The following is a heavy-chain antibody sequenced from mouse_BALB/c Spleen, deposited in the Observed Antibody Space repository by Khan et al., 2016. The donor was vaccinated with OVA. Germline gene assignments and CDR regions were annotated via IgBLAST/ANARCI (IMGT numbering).Heavy chain of an antibody. Sequence: QVQLKESGPGLVAPSQSLSITCTVSGFSLTDYGVNWVRQPPGKGLEWLGMIWGDGSTDYNSALKSRLSISKDNSKSQGFLKMNSLQTDDTARYYCARELRLGGFAYWGQGTLVTVSA. J-gene: IGHJ3*01. D-gene: IGHD1-2*01. CDR1: GFSLTDYG. CDR2: IWGDGST. CDR3: ARELRLGGFAY. V-gene: IGHV2-6-7*01.